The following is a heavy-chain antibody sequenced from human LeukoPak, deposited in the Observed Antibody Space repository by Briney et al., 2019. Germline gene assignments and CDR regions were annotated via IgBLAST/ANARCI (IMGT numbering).Heavy chain of an antibody. CDR1: GFTFANAW. J-gene: IGHJ4*02. D-gene: IGHD5-12*01. CDR2: IKSKTDGETT. CDR3: TADLPPPRGYDYPFDY. Sequence: PGGSLILSCAASGFTFANAWMSWVRQAPGKGLECVGRIKSKTDGETTDYAAPVKGRFTISRDDSKNMLYLQMNSLKSEDTAVYYCTADLPPPRGYDYPFDYWGQGSLVTVSS. V-gene: IGHV3-15*01.